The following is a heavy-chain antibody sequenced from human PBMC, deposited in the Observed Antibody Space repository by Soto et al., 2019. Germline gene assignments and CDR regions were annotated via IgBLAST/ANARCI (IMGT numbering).Heavy chain of an antibody. CDR3: ARGWGRIFDY. V-gene: IGHV4-34*01. D-gene: IGHD7-27*01. CDR1: GGSFSGYY. CDR2: INHSGST. Sequence: PSETLSLTCAVYGGSFSGYYWSWIRQPPGKGLEWIAEINHSGSTNYNPSLKSRVTISVDTSKNQFSLKLSSVTAADTAVYSCARGWGRIFDYWGQGTLVTVSS. J-gene: IGHJ4*02.